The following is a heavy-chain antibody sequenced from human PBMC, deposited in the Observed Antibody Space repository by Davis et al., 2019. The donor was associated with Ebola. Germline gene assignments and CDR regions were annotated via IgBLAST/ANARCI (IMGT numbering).Heavy chain of an antibody. D-gene: IGHD1-14*01. CDR3: ARLSEPNDH. V-gene: IGHV1-18*04. J-gene: IGHJ4*02. CDR1: GYTFTNYG. CDR2: INPHNGNT. Sequence: ASVKVSCKASGYTFTNYGITWVRQAPGQGLEWMGWINPHNGNTNYAQNVQGRVIMTSDTATTTAYMEVGSLRSDDTAVYYCARLSEPNDHWGQGTLVTVSS.